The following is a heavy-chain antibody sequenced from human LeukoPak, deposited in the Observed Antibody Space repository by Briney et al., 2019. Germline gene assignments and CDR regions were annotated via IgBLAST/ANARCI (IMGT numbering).Heavy chain of an antibody. D-gene: IGHD6-13*01. Sequence: GGSLRLSCAASGFTFSSYAMSWVRQAPGKGLEWVSAISGSGGSTYYADSVKGRFTISRDNFKSTLYLQMNSLRAEDTAVYYCARDSGGPYSSSWYTFDYWGQGTLVTVSS. V-gene: IGHV3-23*01. J-gene: IGHJ4*02. CDR3: ARDSGGPYSSSWYTFDY. CDR2: ISGSGGST. CDR1: GFTFSSYA.